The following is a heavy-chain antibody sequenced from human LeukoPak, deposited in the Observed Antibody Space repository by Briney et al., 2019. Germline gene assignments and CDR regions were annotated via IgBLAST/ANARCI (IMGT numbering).Heavy chain of an antibody. D-gene: IGHD4-23*01. CDR2: IYHSGNT. CDR3: GRVGAAHPSDYGGYYYFDY. V-gene: IGHV4-39*07. Sequence: SETLSLTCTVSGGSISSSNYYWGWIRQPPGKGLEWIGSIYHSGNTLYNPSLKSRVTISVDTSKNQFSLKLRSVTAADTAVYYCGRVGAAHPSDYGGYYYFDYWGQGNLVTVSS. CDR1: GGSISSSNYY. J-gene: IGHJ4*02.